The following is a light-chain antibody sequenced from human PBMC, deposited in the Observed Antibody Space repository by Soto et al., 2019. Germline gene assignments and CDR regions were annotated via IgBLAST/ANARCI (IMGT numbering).Light chain of an antibody. J-gene: IGKJ5*01. CDR3: QRYGSSPLIT. CDR1: QSVRSY. CDR2: GTS. V-gene: IGKV3-20*01. Sequence: ERVMTQSPVTLSVSPGESVTLSCRASQSVRSYLAWYQQRPGQAPRLLIYGTSSRATGIPDRFSGSGSGTDFTLTISRLEPEDFAVYFCQRYGSSPLITFGQGTRLEIK.